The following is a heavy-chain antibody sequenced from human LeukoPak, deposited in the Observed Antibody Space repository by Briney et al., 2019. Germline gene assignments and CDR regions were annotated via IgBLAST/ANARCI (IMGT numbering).Heavy chain of an antibody. CDR1: GFTFNSYA. J-gene: IGHJ4*02. CDR2: ISGSGGST. CDR3: AKDLRTYSSGWYFYFDY. D-gene: IGHD6-19*01. V-gene: IGHV3-23*01. Sequence: GGSLRLSSAASGFTFNSYAMSWVRQAPGKGLEWVSSISGSGGSTYYADSVKGRFTISRDNSKDTLYLQVNSLRAEDTAVYYCAKDLRTYSSGWYFYFDYWGQGTLVTVSS.